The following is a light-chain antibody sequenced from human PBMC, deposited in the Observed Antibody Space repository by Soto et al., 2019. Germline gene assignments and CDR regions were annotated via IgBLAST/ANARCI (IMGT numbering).Light chain of an antibody. V-gene: IGKV3D-20*02. CDR2: AAS. CDR3: QQRSTPLT. CDR1: QSVADNY. J-gene: IGKJ4*01. Sequence: EIVLTQSPGTLSLSPGDRATLSCKASQSVADNYLAWYQQKPGQAPRLLIYAASRRAIGIPDTFSGSGSGTDFTLTITRLEPEDFAVYYCQQRSTPLTFGGGTKVDI.